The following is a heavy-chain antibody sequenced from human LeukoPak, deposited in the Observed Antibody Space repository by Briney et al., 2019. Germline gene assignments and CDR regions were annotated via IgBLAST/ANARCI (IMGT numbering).Heavy chain of an antibody. V-gene: IGHV1-2*02. CDR3: ARAVRNKSWFDP. Sequence: ASVKVSCTASGYTFTGYYMHWVRQAPGQGLEWMGWINPNSGGTNYAQKFQGRVTMTRDTSISTAYVELSRLRSEDTAVYYCARAVRNKSWFDPWGQGTLVTVSS. J-gene: IGHJ5*02. CDR2: INPNSGGT. CDR1: GYTFTGYY. D-gene: IGHD2/OR15-2a*01.